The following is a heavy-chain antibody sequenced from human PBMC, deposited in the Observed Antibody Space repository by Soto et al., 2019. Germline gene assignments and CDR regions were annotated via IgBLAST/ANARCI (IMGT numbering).Heavy chain of an antibody. V-gene: IGHV3-30-3*01. J-gene: IGHJ6*02. Sequence: GSLILSCVASGCTFDTYGIHWVRQAPGKGLQWVALISYEGSNTYYADSVRGRFTISRDNSKNTLYLQMKTLRPEDTGLYYCARVTPGNNLYYFSGLDFWGQGTSVTVSS. CDR1: GCTFDTYG. D-gene: IGHD1-1*01. CDR2: ISYEGSNT. CDR3: ARVTPGNNLYYFSGLDF.